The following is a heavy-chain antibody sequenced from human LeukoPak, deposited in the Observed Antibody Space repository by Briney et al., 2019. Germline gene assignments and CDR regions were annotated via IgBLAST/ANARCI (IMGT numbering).Heavy chain of an antibody. J-gene: IGHJ4*02. Sequence: GGSLRLSCAASGFTFSSYSMNWVRQAPGKGLEWVSSISSSSSSYIYYADSVKGRFTISRDNAKNSLYLQMNSLRAEDTAVYYWGRGESRSGYPNFDSGGGETLFTVSS. CDR2: ISSSSSSYI. CDR3: GRGESRSGYPNFDS. V-gene: IGHV3-21*01. D-gene: IGHD6-13*01. CDR1: GFTFSSYS.